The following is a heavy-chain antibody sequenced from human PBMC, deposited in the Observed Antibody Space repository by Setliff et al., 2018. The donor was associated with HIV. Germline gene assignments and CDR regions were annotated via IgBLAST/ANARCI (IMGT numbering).Heavy chain of an antibody. CDR3: AKGVKWLDP. CDR2: IYSDGRT. V-gene: IGHV3-53*01. Sequence: WGSLRLSCAASGFTLSSSHMTWVRQAPGKGLEWVSFIYSDGRTHYADSVKGLFTLSRDNSKNVMHLQMNGLRPEDTAVYYCAKGVKWLDPWGQGTLVTVSS. CDR1: GFTLSSSH. D-gene: IGHD3-16*01. J-gene: IGHJ5*02.